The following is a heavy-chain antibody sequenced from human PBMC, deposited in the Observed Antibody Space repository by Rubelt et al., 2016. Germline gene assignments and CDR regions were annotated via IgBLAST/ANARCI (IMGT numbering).Heavy chain of an antibody. Sequence: QLQLQESGPGLVKPSETLSLTCTVSGGSISSSSYYWGWIRQPPGKGLEWIGRIYYSGSTYYNPSLKRRVTISVGSSKNQFSLRLRSVTAADTAVYYCARHAASIAVGGTSSWFDPWGQGTLVTVSS. D-gene: IGHD6-19*01. J-gene: IGHJ5*02. V-gene: IGHV4-39*01. CDR2: IYYSGST. CDR1: GGSISSSSYY. CDR3: ARHAASIAVGGTSSWFDP.